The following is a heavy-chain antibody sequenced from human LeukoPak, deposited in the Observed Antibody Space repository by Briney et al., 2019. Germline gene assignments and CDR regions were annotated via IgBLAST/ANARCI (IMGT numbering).Heavy chain of an antibody. D-gene: IGHD5-18*01. CDR2: INPNSGGT. CDR1: GYTFTGYY. CDR3: ARDLGRYSYAYYFDY. J-gene: IGHJ4*02. V-gene: IGHV1-2*02. Sequence: ASVKVSCKASGYTFTGYYMHWVRQAPGQGLEWMGWINPNSGGTNYAQKFQGRVTMTRDTSISTAYMELSRLRSDDTAVYYCARDLGRYSYAYYFDYWGQGTLVTVSS.